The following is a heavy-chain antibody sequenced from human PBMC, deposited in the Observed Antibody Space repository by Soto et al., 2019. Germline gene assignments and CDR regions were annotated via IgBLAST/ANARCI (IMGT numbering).Heavy chain of an antibody. V-gene: IGHV4-34*01. CDR1: GGSFSGYY. J-gene: IGHJ6*04. CDR3: ARLRGARSIISYDMDV. Sequence: SETLSLTCAVYGGSFSGYYWSWIRQPPGKGQEWIGEINHSGSTNYNPSLKSRVTISVDTSKNQFSLKLSSVTAADTAVYYCARLRGARSIISYDMDVWRRGTTVS. D-gene: IGHD6-6*01. CDR2: INHSGST.